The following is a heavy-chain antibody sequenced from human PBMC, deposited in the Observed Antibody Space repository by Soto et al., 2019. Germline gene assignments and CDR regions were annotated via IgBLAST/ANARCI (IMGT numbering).Heavy chain of an antibody. CDR2: IYSGGST. V-gene: IGHV3-53*02. J-gene: IGHJ4*02. D-gene: IGHD5-18*01. CDR3: ARVARGGYSYGFFDY. CDR1: GFTVSSNY. Sequence: EVQLVETGGGLIQPGGSLRLSCAASGFTVSSNYMSWVRQAPGKGLEWVSVIYSGGSTYYADSVKGRFTISRDNSKNTLNLQMNSLRAEDTAVYYCARVARGGYSYGFFDYWGQGTLVTVSS.